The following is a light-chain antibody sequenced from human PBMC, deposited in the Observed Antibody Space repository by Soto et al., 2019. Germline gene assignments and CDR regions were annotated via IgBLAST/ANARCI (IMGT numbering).Light chain of an antibody. Sequence: QSALTQPASVSGSPGQSITISCTGTNSDVGGYNYVSWYQQHPGKAPKLIIYEVSNRPSGVSNRFSGSKSGNTASLTISWLQAEDESDYYCSSYTTSSTRVFGGGTKLTVL. CDR2: EVS. J-gene: IGLJ3*02. CDR3: SSYTTSSTRV. V-gene: IGLV2-14*01. CDR1: NSDVGGYNY.